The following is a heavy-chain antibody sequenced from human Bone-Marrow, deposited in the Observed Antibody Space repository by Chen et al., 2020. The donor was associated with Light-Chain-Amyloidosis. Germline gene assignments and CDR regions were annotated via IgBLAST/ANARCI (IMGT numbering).Heavy chain of an antibody. CDR3: ARRRDGYNFDY. CDR1: GYTFPNYW. J-gene: IGHJ4*02. CDR2: IYPDDSDA. D-gene: IGHD5-12*01. Sequence: EVQLEQSGPEVKKPGESLKIYCKGSGYTFPNYWLGWVRQMRGKGLEWMGVIYPDDSDARYSPSFEGQVTISADKSITTAYLQWRSLKASDTAMYYCARRRDGYNFDYWGQGTLVTVSS. V-gene: IGHV5-51*01.